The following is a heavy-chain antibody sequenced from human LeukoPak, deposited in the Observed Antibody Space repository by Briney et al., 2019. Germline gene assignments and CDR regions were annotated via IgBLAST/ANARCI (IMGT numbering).Heavy chain of an antibody. D-gene: IGHD3-3*01. V-gene: IGHV3-7*04. J-gene: IGHJ4*02. CDR2: IKQDGSEK. Sequence: GGSLRLSCAASGFSFSNYWMHWVRQAPGKGLEWVANIKQDGSEKYYVDSVKGRFTISRDNAKNSLYLQMNSLRAEDTAVYYCARGLYDFWSGYSYYFDYWGQGTLVTVSS. CDR1: GFSFSNYW. CDR3: ARGLYDFWSGYSYYFDY.